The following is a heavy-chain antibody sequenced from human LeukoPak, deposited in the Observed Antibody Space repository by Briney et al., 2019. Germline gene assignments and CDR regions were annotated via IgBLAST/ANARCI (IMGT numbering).Heavy chain of an antibody. Sequence: SQTQSLTCTVSGGSISSGDYYWSWIRQPPGKGLEWIGYIYYSGSTYYNPSLKSRVTISVDTSKNQFSLKLSSVTAADTAVYYCARTPWGNRGIYYMDVWGKGTTVTVSS. V-gene: IGHV4-30-4*08. CDR1: GGSISSGDYY. CDR3: ARTPWGNRGIYYMDV. D-gene: IGHD3-16*01. J-gene: IGHJ6*03. CDR2: IYYSGST.